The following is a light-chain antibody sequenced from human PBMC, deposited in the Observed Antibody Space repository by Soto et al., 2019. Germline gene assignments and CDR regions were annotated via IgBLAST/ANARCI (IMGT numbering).Light chain of an antibody. CDR1: QGISNF. CDR3: QTYRLAPQT. V-gene: IGKV1-27*01. J-gene: IGKJ1*01. CDR2: AAS. Sequence: DIQMIQSTSSLSASVGDRVTITCRASQGISNFLAWYQQKPGKVPKLLIYAASTLQSGVPSRFSGGGFGTDFTLTISSLQPEDVATYYCQTYRLAPQTFGKGTKVEI.